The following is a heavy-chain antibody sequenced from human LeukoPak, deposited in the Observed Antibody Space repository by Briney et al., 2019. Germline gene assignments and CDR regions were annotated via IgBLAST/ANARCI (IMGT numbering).Heavy chain of an antibody. CDR1: GFTFGNYA. CDR2: IRSKAYGGTT. CDR3: TFVSGGNTGYFQH. V-gene: IGHV3-49*04. D-gene: IGHD4-23*01. J-gene: IGHJ1*01. Sequence: GGSLRLSCTASGFTFGNYAMSWVRQAPGKGLEWVGLIRSKAYGGTTEYAASVKGRFTISRDDSKSIAYLQMNSLKTEDTAVYYCTFVSGGNTGYFQHWGQGTLVTVPS.